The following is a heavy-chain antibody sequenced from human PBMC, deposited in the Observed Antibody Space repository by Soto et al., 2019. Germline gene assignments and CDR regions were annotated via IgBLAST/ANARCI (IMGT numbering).Heavy chain of an antibody. D-gene: IGHD3-16*01. CDR2: ISAYNGNR. CDR1: GYSFTSYG. J-gene: IGHJ4*02. CDR3: VRVRVDGGPPDY. Sequence: QVQLVQSGAEVKKPGASVKVSCKASGYSFTSYGISWVRQAPGQGLEWMGWISAYNGNRNYAQKLQGRVTMTTDTSTRTAYMELRSLRSDDRAVYYCVRVRVDGGPPDYWGQGTLVTVSS. V-gene: IGHV1-18*01.